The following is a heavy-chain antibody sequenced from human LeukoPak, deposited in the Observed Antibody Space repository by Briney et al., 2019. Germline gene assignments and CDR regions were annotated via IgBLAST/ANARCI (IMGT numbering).Heavy chain of an antibody. D-gene: IGHD2/OR15-2a*01. CDR3: TFYLDYGMDV. CDR1: GFTFSGSA. J-gene: IGHJ6*02. V-gene: IGHV3-73*01. Sequence: GGSLRLSCAASGFTFSGSAMHWVRQASGKGLEWVGRIRSKANSYATAYAASVKGRFTISRDDSKNTAYLQMNSLKTEDTAVYYCTFYLDYGMDVWGQGTTVTVSS. CDR2: IRSKANSYAT.